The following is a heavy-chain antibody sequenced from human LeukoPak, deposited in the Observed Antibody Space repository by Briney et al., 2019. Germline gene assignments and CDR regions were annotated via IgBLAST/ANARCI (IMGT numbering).Heavy chain of an antibody. Sequence: GASVKVSCKASGYTFTGYYMHWVRQAPGQGLEWMGIINPSGGSTSYAQKFQGRVTMTRDTSTSTVYMELSSLRSEDTAVYYCARDSSGWYDARWFDPWGQGTLVTVSS. CDR2: INPSGGST. D-gene: IGHD6-19*01. V-gene: IGHV1-46*01. CDR3: ARDSSGWYDARWFDP. CDR1: GYTFTGYY. J-gene: IGHJ5*02.